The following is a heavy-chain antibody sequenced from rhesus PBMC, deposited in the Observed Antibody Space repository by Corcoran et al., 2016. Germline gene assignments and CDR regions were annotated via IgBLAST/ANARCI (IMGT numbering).Heavy chain of an antibody. CDR1: GGSISSNY. D-gene: IGHD3-28*01. V-gene: IGHV4-80*01. J-gene: IGHJ4*01. CDR3: ARLTYYYDSGYFDY. CDR2: INGNSGST. Sequence: QVQLQESGPGLVKPSETLSLTCAVSGGSISSNYWSWIRQIPGKGLEWIGEINGNSGSTNYNPALKSRVTISKDASKNQFSLKLSSVTAAYTAVYYCARLTYYYDSGYFDYWGQGVLVTVSS.